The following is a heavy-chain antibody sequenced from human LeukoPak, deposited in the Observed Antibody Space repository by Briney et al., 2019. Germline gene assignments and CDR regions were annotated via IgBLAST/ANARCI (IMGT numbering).Heavy chain of an antibody. CDR1: GGSISSYY. CDR2: IYTSGST. D-gene: IGHD3-22*01. Sequence: PSETLSLTCTVSGGSISSYYWSWIRQPAGKGLEWIGRIYTSGSTNYNPSLKSRVTMSVDTSKNQFSLKLSSVTAADTAVYYCARDAYYYDSSGRGGYFDYWGQGTLVTVSS. CDR3: ARDAYYYDSSGRGGYFDY. V-gene: IGHV4-4*07. J-gene: IGHJ4*02.